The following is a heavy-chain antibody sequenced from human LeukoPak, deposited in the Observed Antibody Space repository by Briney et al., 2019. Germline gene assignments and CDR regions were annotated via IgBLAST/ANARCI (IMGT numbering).Heavy chain of an antibody. CDR1: GGTFSSYA. D-gene: IGHD1-26*01. CDR2: IIPIFGTA. V-gene: IGHV1-69*13. CDR3: ARAVGATSGVDY. J-gene: IGHJ4*02. Sequence: SVKVSCKASGGTFSSYAISWVRQAPGQGLEWMGGIIPIFGTANYAQKFQGRVTITADESTSTAYMELSSLRSEDTAVYYCARAVGATSGVDYWGQGTLVTVSS.